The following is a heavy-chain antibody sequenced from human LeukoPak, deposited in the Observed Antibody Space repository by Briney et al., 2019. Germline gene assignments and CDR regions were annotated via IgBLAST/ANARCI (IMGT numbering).Heavy chain of an antibody. D-gene: IGHD3-10*01. CDR1: GGTFSSDA. CDR3: ARGGEVGWFDP. CDR2: IIPILGIA. Sequence: ASVKVSCKASGGTFSSDAISCVRQAPGQGLEWMGRIIPILGIANYAQKFQGRVTITADKSTSTAYMELSSLRSEDTAVYYCARGGEVGWFDPWGQGTLVTVSS. V-gene: IGHV1-69*04. J-gene: IGHJ5*02.